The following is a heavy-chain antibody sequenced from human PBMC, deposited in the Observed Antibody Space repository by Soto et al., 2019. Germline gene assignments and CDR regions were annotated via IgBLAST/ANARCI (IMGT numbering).Heavy chain of an antibody. CDR1: GFTFSDYY. D-gene: IGHD3-10*01. J-gene: IGHJ5*02. CDR3: AIDRGVLWFGESGWFDP. CDR2: ISSSGSTI. Sequence: QVQLVESGGGLVKPGGSLRLSCAASGFTFSDYYMSWIRQAPGKGREWVSYISSSGSTIYYADSVKGRFTISRDNAKNALYLQMNSLRAEDTAVYYCAIDRGVLWFGESGWFDPWGQGTLVTVSS. V-gene: IGHV3-11*01.